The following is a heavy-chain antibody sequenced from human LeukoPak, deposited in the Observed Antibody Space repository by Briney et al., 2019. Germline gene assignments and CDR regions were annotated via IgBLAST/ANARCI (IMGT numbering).Heavy chain of an antibody. CDR1: GFTVSDNY. D-gene: IGHD6-13*01. J-gene: IGHJ4*02. CDR3: ASALAAASDTSFDH. V-gene: IGHV3-66*01. Sequence: GGSLRLSCAASGFTVSDNYMSWVRQAPGKGLEWVSIIYSGGNTYYADPVKGRFTICRDNSQNTVYLQMNSMRAEDTAVYYCASALAAASDTSFDHWGQGTLVTVSS. CDR2: IYSGGNT.